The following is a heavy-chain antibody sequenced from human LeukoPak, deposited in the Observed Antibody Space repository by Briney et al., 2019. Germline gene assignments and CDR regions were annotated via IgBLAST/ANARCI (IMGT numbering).Heavy chain of an antibody. V-gene: IGHV3-23*01. J-gene: IGHJ4*02. Sequence: QPGGSLRLSCAASGFTFSSYAMSWVRQAPGKGLEWVSAISGSGGSAYYADSVKGRFTISRDNSKNTLYLQMNSLRAEDTAVYYCAKTIQWPYYFDYWGQGTLVTVSS. D-gene: IGHD6-19*01. CDR3: AKTIQWPYYFDY. CDR1: GFTFSSYA. CDR2: ISGSGGSA.